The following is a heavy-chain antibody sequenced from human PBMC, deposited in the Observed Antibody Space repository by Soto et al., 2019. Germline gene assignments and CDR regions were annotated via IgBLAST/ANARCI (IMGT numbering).Heavy chain of an antibody. Sequence: QVQLQESGPGLVMPSGTLSLTCAVSGASITSSEWWNWVRQPPGRGLEWIGEIYHGGTTIYNPSLKSRVTISVDESKNHFTLKMTSVTVADTAVYYCARDFKAPNDAWPFDYWGQGTLVTVSS. D-gene: IGHD1-1*01. J-gene: IGHJ4*02. V-gene: IGHV4-4*02. CDR1: GASITSSEW. CDR2: IYHGGTT. CDR3: ARDFKAPNDAWPFDY.